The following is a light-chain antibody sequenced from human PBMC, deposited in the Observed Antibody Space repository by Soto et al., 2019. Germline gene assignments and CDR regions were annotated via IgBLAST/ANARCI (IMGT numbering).Light chain of an antibody. CDR2: GNS. V-gene: IGLV1-40*01. J-gene: IGLJ2*01. CDR1: SSNIGAGYD. CDR3: QSYDSILSGVV. Sequence: QSVLTQPPSVSGAPGQRVTISCTGSSSNIGAGYDVHWYQQRPGTAPKLLISGNSDRPSGVPDRFSASKSGTSASLAITVVQAEDEADYYCQSYDSILSGVVFGGGTKLTVL.